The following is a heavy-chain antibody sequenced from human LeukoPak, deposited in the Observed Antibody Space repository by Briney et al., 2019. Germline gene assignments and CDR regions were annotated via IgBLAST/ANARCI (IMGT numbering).Heavy chain of an antibody. D-gene: IGHD3-10*02. CDR2: MTSSNTI. CDR1: GFTFSSYS. V-gene: IGHV3-69-1*01. J-gene: IGHJ3*02. CDR3: ARAQTMFWEFDGFDI. Sequence: PGGSLRLSCAASGFTFSSYSMNWVRQAPGKGLEWVATMTSSNTIYYADSVKGRFTISRDNAENSVYLQMNSLRDEDTAVYSCARAQTMFWEFDGFDIWGRGRKVGVSS.